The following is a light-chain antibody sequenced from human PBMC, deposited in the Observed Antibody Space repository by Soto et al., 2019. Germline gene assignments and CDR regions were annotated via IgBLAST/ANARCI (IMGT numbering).Light chain of an antibody. CDR3: SSYTTRDTLEVV. Sequence: QSALTQPASVSGSPGQSIAIPCTGTSSDVGDFNYVSWYQQHPGKAPKLVIYDVTTRPSGVSSRFSGSKSGNTASLTISGLQAEDEADYYCSSYTTRDTLEVVFGGGTKLTVL. CDR2: DVT. J-gene: IGLJ2*01. CDR1: SSDVGDFNY. V-gene: IGLV2-14*01.